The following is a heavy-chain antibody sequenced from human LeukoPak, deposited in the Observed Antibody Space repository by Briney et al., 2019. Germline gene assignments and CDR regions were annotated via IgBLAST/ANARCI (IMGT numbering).Heavy chain of an antibody. Sequence: ASVKVSCKASGYTFTGYYMHWVRQAPAQGLEWMGWINPNSGGTNYAQKFQGRVTMTRDTSISTAYMELSRLRSDDTAVYYCARDGSGHSSSSGGNYYYYYYMDVWGKGTTVTVSS. J-gene: IGHJ6*03. D-gene: IGHD6-6*01. CDR2: INPNSGGT. CDR3: ARDGSGHSSSSGGNYYYYYYMDV. CDR1: GYTFTGYY. V-gene: IGHV1-2*02.